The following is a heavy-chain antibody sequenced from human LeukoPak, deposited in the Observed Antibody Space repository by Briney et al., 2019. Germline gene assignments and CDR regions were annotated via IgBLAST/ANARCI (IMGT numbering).Heavy chain of an antibody. CDR1: GFSFASYA. J-gene: IGHJ5*02. Sequence: GGSLRLSCAASGFSFASYAMSWVRQAPGKGLEWVANIKEDGSEKYYVESVKGRFTISRDNAKNSLYLQMNSLRAEDTAVYYCARDRGSGSFDPWGQGTLVTVSS. V-gene: IGHV3-7*01. CDR3: ARDRGSGSFDP. CDR2: IKEDGSEK. D-gene: IGHD3-10*01.